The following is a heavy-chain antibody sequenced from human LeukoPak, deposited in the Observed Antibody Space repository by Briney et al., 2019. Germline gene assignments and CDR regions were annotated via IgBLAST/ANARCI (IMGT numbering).Heavy chain of an antibody. Sequence: ASVKVSCKASGYTFTGYYMHWVRQAPGQGLEWMGWINPNSGGTNYAQKFQGRVTMTRDTSISTAYMELSRLRSDDTAVYYCARPQGPHIVVIGGEFDYWGQGTLDTVSS. CDR1: GYTFTGYY. CDR2: INPNSGGT. D-gene: IGHD2-21*01. J-gene: IGHJ4*02. V-gene: IGHV1-2*02. CDR3: ARPQGPHIVVIGGEFDY.